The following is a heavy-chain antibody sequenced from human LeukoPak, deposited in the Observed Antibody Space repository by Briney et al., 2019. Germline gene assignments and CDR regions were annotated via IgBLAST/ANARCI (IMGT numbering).Heavy chain of an antibody. V-gene: IGHV3-30*02. D-gene: IGHD2-15*01. CDR3: ASGGSYLPNFDY. Sequence: GGSLRLSCAASGFTFSNYGMHWVRRAPGKGLEWVAFIRYDGSNKYYADSVKGRFTISRDNSKKTLYLQMNSLRAEDTAVYYCASGGSYLPNFDYWGQGTLVTVSS. CDR1: GFTFSNYG. J-gene: IGHJ4*02. CDR2: IRYDGSNK.